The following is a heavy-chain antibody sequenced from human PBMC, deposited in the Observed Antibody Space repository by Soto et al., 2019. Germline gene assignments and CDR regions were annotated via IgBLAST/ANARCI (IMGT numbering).Heavy chain of an antibody. J-gene: IGHJ6*03. CDR1: GGSISGYY. CDR2: FYFSGST. CDR3: ARGVDRGVTVPQPYYYYYYIDV. Sequence: SETLSLTCTVSGGSISGYYWSWIRQPPGKGLEWICFFYFSGSTNYNPSLKIRVTISVDTSKNQFSLKLSSVTAADTAVYYCARGVDRGVTVPQPYYYYYYIDVWGKGTTVTVSS. V-gene: IGHV4-59*12. D-gene: IGHD3-10*01.